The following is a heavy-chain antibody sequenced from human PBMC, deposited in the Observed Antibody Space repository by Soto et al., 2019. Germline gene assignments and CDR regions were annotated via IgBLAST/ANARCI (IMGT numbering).Heavy chain of an antibody. J-gene: IGHJ6*02. CDR3: AREVGAITMVRGVRYYYGMDV. V-gene: IGHV4-31*03. CDR1: GGSIISGGYY. D-gene: IGHD3-10*01. Sequence: SETLSLTCTVSGGSIISGGYYWSWIRQHPGKGLEWIGYIYYSGSTYYNPSLKSRVTISVDTSKNQFSLKLSSVTAADTAVYYCAREVGAITMVRGVRYYYGMDVWGQGTTVTVSS. CDR2: IYYSGST.